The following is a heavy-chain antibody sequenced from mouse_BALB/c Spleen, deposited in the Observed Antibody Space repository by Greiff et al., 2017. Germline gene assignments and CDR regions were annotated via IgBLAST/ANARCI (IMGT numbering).Heavy chain of an antibody. J-gene: IGHJ3*01. CDR2: INSNGGST. CDR3: AREDY. CDR1: GFTFSSYG. V-gene: IGHV5-6-3*01. Sequence: EVKLEESGGGLVQPGGSLKLSCAASGFTFSSYGMSWVRQTPDKRLELVATINSNGGSTYYPDSVKGRFTISRDNAKNTLYLQMSSLKSEDTAMYYCAREDYWGQGTLVTVSA.